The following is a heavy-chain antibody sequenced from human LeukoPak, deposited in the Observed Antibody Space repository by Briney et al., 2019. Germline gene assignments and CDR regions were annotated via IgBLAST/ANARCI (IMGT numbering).Heavy chain of an antibody. D-gene: IGHD5-18*01. V-gene: IGHV3-9*01. CDR3: AKDRGYNYGGIDY. CDR2: ISWNSGSI. J-gene: IGHJ4*02. CDR1: GFTFDDYA. Sequence: GGSLRLSCAASGFTFDDYAMHWVRQAPGKGLEWVSGISWNSGSIGYADSVRGRFTISRDNAKNSLYLQMNSLRAEDTALYYCAKDRGYNYGGIDYWGQGTLVTVSS.